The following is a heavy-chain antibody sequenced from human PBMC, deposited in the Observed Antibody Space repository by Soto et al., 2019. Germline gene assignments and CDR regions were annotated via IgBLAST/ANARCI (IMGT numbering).Heavy chain of an antibody. J-gene: IGHJ4*02. D-gene: IGHD5-18*01. CDR3: AKEARRGYSFGGALPY. V-gene: IGHV3-23*01. Sequence: EVQLLESGGGLVQPGGSLTLSCVVSGFTFSSYAMSWVRQAPGKGLEWVSGISGSSGSTYYADSVKGRFTISRDNSKNTLYLQMNSPRAEDTAIYYCAKEARRGYSFGGALPYWGQGTQVTVSS. CDR2: ISGSSGST. CDR1: GFTFSSYA.